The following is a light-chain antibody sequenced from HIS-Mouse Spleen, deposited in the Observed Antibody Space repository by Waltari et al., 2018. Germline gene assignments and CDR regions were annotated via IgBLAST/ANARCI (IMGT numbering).Light chain of an antibody. V-gene: IGKV3-20*01. CDR1: QSVSSSY. J-gene: IGKJ5*01. Sequence: ELVLTQSPGTLSLSPGERATLSCRASQSVSSSYLAWYQQKPGQAPRLLIYGASSRATGIPDRFSGSGSGTDFTLTISRLEPEDFAMYYCQQYGSSPSITFGQGTRLEIK. CDR3: QQYGSSPSIT. CDR2: GAS.